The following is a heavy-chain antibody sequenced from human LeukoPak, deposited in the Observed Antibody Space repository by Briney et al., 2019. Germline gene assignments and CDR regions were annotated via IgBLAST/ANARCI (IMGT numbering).Heavy chain of an antibody. V-gene: IGHV4-4*07. Sequence: KPSETLSLTCTVSGGSISSYYWSWIRQPAGKGLEWIGRIYTSGSTNYNPSLKSQVTMSVDTSKNQFSLKLSSVTAADTAVYYCARDKVAAMQDYYYYYYMDVWGKGTTVTVSS. J-gene: IGHJ6*03. D-gene: IGHD2-2*01. CDR3: ARDKVAAMQDYYYYYYMDV. CDR2: IYTSGST. CDR1: GGSISSYY.